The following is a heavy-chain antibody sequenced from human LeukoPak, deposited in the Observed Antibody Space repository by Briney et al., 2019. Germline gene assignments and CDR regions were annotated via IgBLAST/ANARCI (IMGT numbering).Heavy chain of an antibody. Sequence: PGGSLRLSCAASGFTFSSYAMTWARQAPRKGLEWVSSISGSGVTIYYADSVKGRFTISRDNSKNMMNLQMNSLRAEDTAVYYCARDYGDYTKGWNLRDYWGQGTLVTVSS. J-gene: IGHJ4*02. CDR2: ISGSGVTI. D-gene: IGHD4-17*01. CDR3: ARDYGDYTKGWNLRDY. V-gene: IGHV3-23*01. CDR1: GFTFSSYA.